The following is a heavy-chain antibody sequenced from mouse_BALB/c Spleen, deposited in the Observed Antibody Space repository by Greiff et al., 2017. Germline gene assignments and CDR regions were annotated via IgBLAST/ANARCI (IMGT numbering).Heavy chain of an antibody. Sequence: VQLQQSGPELVKPGASVRISCKASGYTFTSYYIHWVKQRPGQGLEWSGWIYPGNVNTKYNEKFKGKATLTADKSSSTAYMQLSSLTSEDSAVYFCARGDLYYAMDYWGQGTSVTVSS. CDR3: ARGDLYYAMDY. CDR2: IYPGNVNT. V-gene: IGHV1S56*01. J-gene: IGHJ4*01. CDR1: GYTFTSYY.